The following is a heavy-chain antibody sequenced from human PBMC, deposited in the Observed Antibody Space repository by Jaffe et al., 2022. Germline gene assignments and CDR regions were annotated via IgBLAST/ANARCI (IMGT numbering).Heavy chain of an antibody. CDR2: IYWNDGK. Sequence: QITLKESGPTLVKPTQTLTLTCTFSGFSLSSDGVGVGWIRQPPGKALEWLALIYWNDGKFYNPSLRSRLTITKDTSKNQVILTMTNMDPVDTATYFCAHRGVGYCSSNTCWFDHWGQGTLVTVSS. V-gene: IGHV2-5*01. CDR1: GFSLSSDGVG. CDR3: AHRGVGYCSSNTCWFDH. D-gene: IGHD2-2*01. J-gene: IGHJ5*02.